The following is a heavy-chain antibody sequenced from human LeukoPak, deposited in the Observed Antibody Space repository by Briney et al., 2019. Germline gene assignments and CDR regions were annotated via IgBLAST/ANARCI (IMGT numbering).Heavy chain of an antibody. V-gene: IGHV4-34*01. D-gene: IGHD3-16*02. CDR1: GGSFSGYY. CDR2: INHSGST. Sequence: KPSETLSLTCAVYGGSFSGYYWSWIRQPPGKGLEWIGEINHSGSTNHNPSLKSRVTISVDTSKNQFSLKLSSVTAADTAVYYCARELSYYDYVWGSYRSYYFDYWGQGTLVTVSS. J-gene: IGHJ4*02. CDR3: ARELSYYDYVWGSYRSYYFDY.